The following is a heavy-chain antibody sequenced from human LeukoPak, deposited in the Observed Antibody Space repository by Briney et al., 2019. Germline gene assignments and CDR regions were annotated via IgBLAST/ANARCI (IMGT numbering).Heavy chain of an antibody. CDR3: ARLGYYDSSGYYPYYFDS. CDR1: GFIFNSYG. CDR2: ISYDGSNT. J-gene: IGHJ4*02. Sequence: GASLRLSCTGSGFIFNSYGINWVRQAPGKGLEWVAIISYDGSNTYYADSVKGRFTISRDNSQNTLYLQMNSLRPEDTAVFYCARLGYYDSSGYYPYYFDSSGQGTLVTVSS. V-gene: IGHV3-30*03. D-gene: IGHD3-22*01.